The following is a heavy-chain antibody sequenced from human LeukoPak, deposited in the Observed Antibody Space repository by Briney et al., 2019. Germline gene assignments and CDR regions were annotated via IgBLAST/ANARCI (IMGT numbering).Heavy chain of an antibody. CDR3: ARRRPLNLADY. Sequence: SETLSLTCAVYGGSFSGYYWSWIRQPPGKGLEWIGEINHSGSTNYSPSLKSRVTISVDTSKNQFSLKLSSVTAADTAVYYCARRRPLNLADYWGQGTLVTVSS. CDR2: INHSGST. J-gene: IGHJ4*02. CDR1: GGSFSGYY. V-gene: IGHV4-34*01. D-gene: IGHD3-16*01.